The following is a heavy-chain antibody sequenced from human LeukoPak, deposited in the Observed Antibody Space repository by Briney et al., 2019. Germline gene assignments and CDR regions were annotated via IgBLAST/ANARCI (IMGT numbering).Heavy chain of an antibody. V-gene: IGHV3-33*01. Sequence: GGSLRLSCAASGFTFSSYGMHWVRQAPGKGLEWVADICYDGSNKYYADSVKGRITIYRYKSKNTLYLQMNSLRDEDTAVYYCARGSQYYYYSSGYADCWGQGTLVTVSS. J-gene: IGHJ4*02. CDR1: GFTFSSYG. CDR2: ICYDGSNK. CDR3: ARGSQYYYYSSGYADC. D-gene: IGHD3-22*01.